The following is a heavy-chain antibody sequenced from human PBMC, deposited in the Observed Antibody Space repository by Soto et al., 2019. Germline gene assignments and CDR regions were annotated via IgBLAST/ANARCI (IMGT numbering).Heavy chain of an antibody. CDR3: ARDKNYWFGN. D-gene: IGHD1-7*01. CDR1: VVSITNNY. CDR2: VYNSGST. Sequence: SETLSLTCTVSVVSITNNYWTWIRQSPGMGLEWIGYVYNSGSTNYNPSLRSRVTISEDTSKNQFSLRVNSVTAADTAVYYCARDKNYWFGNWGQGSLVTVYS. V-gene: IGHV4-59*01. J-gene: IGHJ5*02.